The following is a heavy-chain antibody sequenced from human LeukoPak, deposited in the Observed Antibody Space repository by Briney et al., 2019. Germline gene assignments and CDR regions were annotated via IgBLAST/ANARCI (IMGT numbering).Heavy chain of an antibody. CDR3: ARDRPLDADDYYGFYYFDY. V-gene: IGHV1-2*02. D-gene: IGHD3-10*01. Sequence: ATLKVSCKASGYTFTGYYMHWVRQAPGQGLEWMGWISANSGGTNHAQKFQGRVTMTRDTSISTAYMELSRLRSDDTAVYYCARDRPLDADDYYGFYYFDYWGQGTLVTVSS. J-gene: IGHJ4*02. CDR1: GYTFTGYY. CDR2: ISANSGGT.